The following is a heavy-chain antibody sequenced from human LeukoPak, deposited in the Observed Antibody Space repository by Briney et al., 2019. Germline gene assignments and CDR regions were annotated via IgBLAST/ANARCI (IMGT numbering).Heavy chain of an antibody. J-gene: IGHJ3*02. CDR1: GYTFTSYG. D-gene: IGHD6-13*01. CDR3: ARMLQLVSESSGALDAFDI. CDR2: ISAYNGNT. Sequence: GASVKVSCKASGYTFTSYGISWVRQAPGQGLEWMGWISAYNGNTNYAQKLQGRVTMTTDTSTSTAYMELRSLRSDDTAVYYCARMLQLVSESSGALDAFDIWGQGTMVTVSS. V-gene: IGHV1-18*01.